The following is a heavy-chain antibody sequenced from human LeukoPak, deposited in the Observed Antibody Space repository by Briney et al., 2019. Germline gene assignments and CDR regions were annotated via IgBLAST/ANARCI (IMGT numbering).Heavy chain of an antibody. CDR1: GFTFSSYW. D-gene: IGHD3-22*01. CDR3: ARDFSDYYDSSGFYTVGYFDY. J-gene: IGHJ4*02. CDR2: INSDGSST. Sequence: GGSLRLSCAASGFTFSSYWMHWVRQAPGKGLVWVSRINSDGSSTSYADSVKGRFTISRDNSKNTLYLQMNSLRAEDTAVYYCARDFSDYYDSSGFYTVGYFDYWGQGTLVTVSS. V-gene: IGHV3-74*01.